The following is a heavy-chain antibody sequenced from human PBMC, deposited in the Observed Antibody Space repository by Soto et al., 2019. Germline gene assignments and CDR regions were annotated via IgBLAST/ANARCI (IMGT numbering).Heavy chain of an antibody. D-gene: IGHD1-26*01. Sequence: AAVKVSCKASGYTFTSYGISWVRQAPGQGLEWMGWISAYNGNTNYAQKLQGRVTMTTDTSTSTAYMELRSLRSDDTAVYYCARDRRRGAEDAFDIWGQGTMVTVSS. CDR1: GYTFTSYG. J-gene: IGHJ3*02. CDR2: ISAYNGNT. CDR3: ARDRRRGAEDAFDI. V-gene: IGHV1-18*01.